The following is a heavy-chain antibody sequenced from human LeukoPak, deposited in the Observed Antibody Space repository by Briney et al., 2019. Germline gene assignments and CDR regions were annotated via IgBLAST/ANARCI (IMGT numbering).Heavy chain of an antibody. J-gene: IGHJ4*02. CDR3: ARAPGYDFWSGYYTY. D-gene: IGHD3-3*01. V-gene: IGHV5-51*01. Sequence: GESLKISCKGSGYSFTSYWIGWVRQMPGKGLEWMGIIYPGDSDTRYSPSFQGQVTISDDKSISTAYLQWSSLKASDTAMYYCARAPGYDFWSGYYTYWGQGTLVTVSS. CDR1: GYSFTSYW. CDR2: IYPGDSDT.